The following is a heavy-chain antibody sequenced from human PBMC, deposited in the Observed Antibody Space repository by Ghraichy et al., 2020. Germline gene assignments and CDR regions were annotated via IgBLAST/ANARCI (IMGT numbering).Heavy chain of an antibody. Sequence: SETLSLTCAVYGGSFSGYYWSWIRQPPGKGLEWIGEINHSGSTNYNPSLKSRVTISVDTSKNQFSLKLSSVTAADTAVYYCARGEGPPIYSGSTRFWFDPWGQGTLVTVSS. V-gene: IGHV4-34*01. D-gene: IGHD1-26*01. CDR3: ARGEGPPIYSGSTRFWFDP. J-gene: IGHJ5*02. CDR2: INHSGST. CDR1: GGSFSGYY.